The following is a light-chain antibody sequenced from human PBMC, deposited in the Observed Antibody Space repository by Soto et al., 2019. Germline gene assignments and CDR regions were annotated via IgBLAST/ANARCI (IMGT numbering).Light chain of an antibody. J-gene: IGKJ1*01. CDR1: QSISSW. CDR3: QQYNSYRKT. CDR2: DAS. Sequence: IQKILSPSTLSASVGDRVTITCRASQSISSWLAWYQQKPGKAPKLLIYDASSLESGVPSRFSGSGSGTEFTLTISSLQPDDFATYYCQQYNSYRKTFGQGTKVDIK. V-gene: IGKV1-5*01.